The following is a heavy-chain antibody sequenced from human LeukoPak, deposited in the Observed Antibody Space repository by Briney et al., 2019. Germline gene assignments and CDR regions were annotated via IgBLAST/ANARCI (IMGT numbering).Heavy chain of an antibody. CDR3: ARVRGLRYFDWLLHKPLDY. J-gene: IGHJ4*02. V-gene: IGHV1-18*01. Sequence: GASVKVSCKASGGTFSSYGISWVRQAPGQGLEWMGSISAYNGNTNYAQKLQGRVTMTTDTSTITAYMELRSLRSDDTAVYYCARVRGLRYFDWLLHKPLDYWGQGTLVTVSS. D-gene: IGHD3-9*01. CDR1: GGTFSSYG. CDR2: ISAYNGNT.